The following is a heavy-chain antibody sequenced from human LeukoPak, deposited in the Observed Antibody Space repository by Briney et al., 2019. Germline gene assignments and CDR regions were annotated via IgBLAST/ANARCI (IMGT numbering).Heavy chain of an antibody. V-gene: IGHV3-11*04. Sequence: GGSLRLSCAASGFTFSDYYMSWIRQAPGKGLEWVSYISSSGSTIYYADSVKGRFTISRDNAKNSLYLQMNSLRAEGTAVYYCARAIAAAGNYMDVWGKGTTVTVSS. J-gene: IGHJ6*03. CDR2: ISSSGSTI. CDR1: GFTFSDYY. D-gene: IGHD6-13*01. CDR3: ARAIAAAGNYMDV.